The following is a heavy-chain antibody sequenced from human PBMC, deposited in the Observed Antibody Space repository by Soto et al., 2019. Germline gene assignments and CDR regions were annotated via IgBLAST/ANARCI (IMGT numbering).Heavy chain of an antibody. CDR1: GFTVSSNY. D-gene: IGHD3-10*01. V-gene: IGHV3-66*01. J-gene: IGHJ3*02. CDR2: TYSGGST. Sequence: GGSLRLSCAASGFTVSSNYMIWVRQAPGKGLEWISITYSGGSTYYADSVKGRFTISRDSSKNTVSLQMNSLRAEDTAVYYCARDRGSPRAFDIWGQGTMVTVSS. CDR3: ARDRGSPRAFDI.